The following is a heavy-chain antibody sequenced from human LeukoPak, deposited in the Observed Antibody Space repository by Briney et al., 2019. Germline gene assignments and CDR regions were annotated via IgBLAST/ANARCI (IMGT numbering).Heavy chain of an antibody. CDR3: ARQKDYGDYGLYYYGMDV. J-gene: IGHJ6*04. Sequence: GGSLRLSCAASGFTFSSYEMNWVRQAPGKGLEWVSYISSSGSTIYYADSVKGRFTISRDNAKNSLYLQMNSLRAEDTAVYYCARQKDYGDYGLYYYGMDVWSKGTTVTVSS. V-gene: IGHV3-48*03. CDR2: ISSSGSTI. CDR1: GFTFSSYE. D-gene: IGHD4-17*01.